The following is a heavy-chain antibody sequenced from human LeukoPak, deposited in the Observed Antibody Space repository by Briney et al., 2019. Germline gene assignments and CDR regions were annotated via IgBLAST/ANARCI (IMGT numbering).Heavy chain of an antibody. D-gene: IGHD2-2*01. CDR1: GFTFSSYA. V-gene: IGHV3-23*01. J-gene: IGHJ6*03. CDR3: AKDPGCSSTSCYDYMDV. Sequence: GGSLRLSCAASGFTFSSYAMSWVRQAPGKGLEWVSAISGSGGSTYYADSVKGRFTISRDNSKNTLYLQMNSLRAEDTAVYYCAKDPGCSSTSCYDYMDVWGKGTPVTVPS. CDR2: ISGSGGST.